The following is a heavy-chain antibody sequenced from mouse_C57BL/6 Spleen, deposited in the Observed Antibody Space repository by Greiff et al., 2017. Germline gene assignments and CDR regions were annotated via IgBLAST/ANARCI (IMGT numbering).Heavy chain of an antibody. CDR1: GYTFTSYW. D-gene: IGHD1-1*01. V-gene: IGHV1-64*01. Sequence: VQLQQPGAELVKPGASVKLSCKASGYTFTSYWMHWVKQRPGQGLEWIGMIHPNSGSTNYNEKFKSKATLTVDKSSSTAYMQLSSLTSEDSAVYHCARGTTVVATRAMDYWGQGTSVTVSS. J-gene: IGHJ4*01. CDR3: ARGTTVVATRAMDY. CDR2: IHPNSGST.